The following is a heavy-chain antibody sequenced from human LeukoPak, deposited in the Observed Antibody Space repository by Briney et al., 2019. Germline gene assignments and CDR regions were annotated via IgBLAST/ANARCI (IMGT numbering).Heavy chain of an antibody. CDR2: IKTKTDGGTT. D-gene: IGHD1-26*01. Sequence: SGGSLRLSCAASGFTFSNAWMNWVRQAPGKGLEWVGRIKTKTDGGTTDYAAPVKGRLTISRDDSKNTLYLQMSSLRAEDTAIYYCAGDRKSGNFLGEFDHWGQGTLVTVSS. V-gene: IGHV3-15*07. CDR3: AGDRKSGNFLGEFDH. J-gene: IGHJ5*02. CDR1: GFTFSNAW.